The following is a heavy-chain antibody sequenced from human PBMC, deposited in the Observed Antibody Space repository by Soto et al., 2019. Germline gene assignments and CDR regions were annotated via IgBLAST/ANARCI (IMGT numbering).Heavy chain of an antibody. CDR2: FDPEDGET. CDR1: GYTLTELS. Sequence: ASVKVSCKVSGYTLTELSMHWVLQAPGKGLEWMGGFDPEDGETIYAQKFQGRVTMTEDTSTDTAYMELSSLRSEDTAVYYCATGVGDFWSGYPIYWGQGTLVTVSS. V-gene: IGHV1-24*01. CDR3: ATGVGDFWSGYPIY. D-gene: IGHD3-3*01. J-gene: IGHJ4*01.